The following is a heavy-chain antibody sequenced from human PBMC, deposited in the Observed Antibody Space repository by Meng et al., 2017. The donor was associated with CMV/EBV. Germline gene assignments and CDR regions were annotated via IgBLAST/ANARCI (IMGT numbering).Heavy chain of an antibody. CDR1: GFTFDDYA. CDR2: ISWNSGSI. Sequence: SLKISCAASGFTFDDYAMHWVRQAPGKGLEWVSGISWNSGSIGYADSVKGRFTISRDNAKNSLYLQMNSLRAEDTALYYCAKSQGYCSGGSCFIYDYWGQGTLVTVS. V-gene: IGHV3-9*01. J-gene: IGHJ4*02. CDR3: AKSQGYCSGGSCFIYDY. D-gene: IGHD2-15*01.